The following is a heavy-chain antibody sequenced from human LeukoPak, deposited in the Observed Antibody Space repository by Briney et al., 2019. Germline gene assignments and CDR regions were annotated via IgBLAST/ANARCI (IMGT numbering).Heavy chain of an antibody. CDR2: VRGSAVRT. CDR3: AKDRRGFSGYDPYDAFDI. J-gene: IGHJ3*02. Sequence: GGSLRLSCTASGFIFSQYGMSWVRQGPGKGLEWVSTVRGSAVRTHYADSLKGRFTISRDNSKDTLYLQMNSLRAEDTAVYYCAKDRRGFSGYDPYDAFDIWGQGTMVTVSS. CDR1: GFIFSQYG. D-gene: IGHD5-12*01. V-gene: IGHV3-23*01.